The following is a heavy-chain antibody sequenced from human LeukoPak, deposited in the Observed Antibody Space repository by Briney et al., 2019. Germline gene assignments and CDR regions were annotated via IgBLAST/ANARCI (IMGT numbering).Heavy chain of an antibody. D-gene: IGHD4-11*01. V-gene: IGHV3-23*01. Sequence: PGGSLRLSCAASGFTFSSHAMSWVRQAPGKGLEWVSAISVSGGSTFYADSVKGRFTISRDNSKSTLYLQMNSLRAEDTAIYFCAKVFSTATTGREGFYFDYWGQGTLVTVSS. CDR1: GFTFSSHA. J-gene: IGHJ4*02. CDR2: ISVSGGST. CDR3: AKVFSTATTGREGFYFDY.